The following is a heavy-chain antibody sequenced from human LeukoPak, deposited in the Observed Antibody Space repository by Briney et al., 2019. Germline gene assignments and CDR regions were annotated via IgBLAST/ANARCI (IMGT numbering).Heavy chain of an antibody. CDR2: ISSSGSTI. J-gene: IGHJ5*02. CDR1: GFTFSSYG. Sequence: PGGSLRLSCAASGFTFSSYGMNWVRQAPGKGLEWVSYISSSGSTIYYADSVKGRFTISRDNAKNSLYLQMNSLRAEDTAVYYCARDSYYYGSGSYGWFDPWGQGTLVTVSS. V-gene: IGHV3-48*03. CDR3: ARDSYYYGSGSYGWFDP. D-gene: IGHD3-10*01.